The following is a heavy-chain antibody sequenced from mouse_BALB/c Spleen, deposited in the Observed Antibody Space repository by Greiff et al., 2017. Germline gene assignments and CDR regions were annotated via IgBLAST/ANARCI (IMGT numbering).Heavy chain of an antibody. V-gene: IGHV2-3*01. J-gene: IGHJ4*01. CDR2: IWGDGST. D-gene: IGHD3-2*01. CDR1: GFSLTSYG. CDR3: AKGRQLGLRPYAMDY. Sequence: VKLQESGPGLVAPSQSLSITCTVSGFSLTSYGVSWVRQPPGKGLEWLGVIWGDGSTNYHSALISRLSISKDNSKSQVFLKLNSLQTDDTATYYCAKGRQLGLRPYAMDYWGQGTSVTVSS.